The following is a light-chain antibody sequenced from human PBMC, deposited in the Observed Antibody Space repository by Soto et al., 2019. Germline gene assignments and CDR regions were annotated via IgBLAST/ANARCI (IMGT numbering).Light chain of an antibody. CDR1: QSISSW. J-gene: IGKJ2*01. CDR2: KAS. Sequence: DIQMTQSPSTLSASVGDRVTITCRASQSISSWLAWYQQKPGTAPKLLIYKASSLQSGVPSRFNGSGSVTEFTLSILSLQPDDFATYYCQQYSSYPYAFGQGTKMEIK. V-gene: IGKV1-5*03. CDR3: QQYSSYPYA.